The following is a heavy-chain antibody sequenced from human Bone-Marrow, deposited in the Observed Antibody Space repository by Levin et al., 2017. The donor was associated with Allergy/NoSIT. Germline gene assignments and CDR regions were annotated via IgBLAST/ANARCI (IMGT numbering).Heavy chain of an antibody. V-gene: IGHV1-8*01. CDR2: MNPNSGDT. D-gene: IGHD3-16*01. J-gene: IGHJ4*02. CDR1: GYPFTRYD. CDR3: ARVWGSVDY. Sequence: ASVKVSCKASGYPFTRYDLTWVRQAPGPGLEWMGWMNPNSGDTGYAQKFQGRVTMTRNAAISTAYMELNSLRSEDTAVYYCARVWGSVDYWGQGTLVTVSS.